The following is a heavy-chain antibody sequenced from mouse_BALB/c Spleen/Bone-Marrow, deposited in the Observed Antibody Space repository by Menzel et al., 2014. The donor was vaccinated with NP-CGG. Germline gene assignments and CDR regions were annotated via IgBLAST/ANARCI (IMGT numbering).Heavy chain of an antibody. Sequence: VQLQQSGGGLVQPGGSLKLSCAGSGFTFSSYGMSWVRQTPDKRLELVASINSNGGSTYYPDSVKGRFTISRDNAKNTLSLQMSSLKSEDTAMYYCARGNYGNYVDYFDYWGQGTTLTVSS. D-gene: IGHD2-1*01. V-gene: IGHV5-6-3*01. CDR1: GFTFSSYG. CDR2: INSNGGST. J-gene: IGHJ2*01. CDR3: ARGNYGNYVDYFDY.